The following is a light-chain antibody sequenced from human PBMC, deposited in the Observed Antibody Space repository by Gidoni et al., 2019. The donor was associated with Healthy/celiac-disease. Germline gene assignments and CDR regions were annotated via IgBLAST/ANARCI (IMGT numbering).Light chain of an antibody. V-gene: IGKV1-39*01. CDR1: QSISSY. CDR3: QQSYSTPQNT. CDR2: AAS. J-gene: IGKJ4*01. Sequence: DIQMTQSPSSLSASVGDRVTITCRASQSISSYLNWYQQKPGKAPKLLIYAASSLQSGVPSRLSGSGSGTDFTLTISSLQPEDFATYYCQQSYSTPQNTFGGGTKVEIK.